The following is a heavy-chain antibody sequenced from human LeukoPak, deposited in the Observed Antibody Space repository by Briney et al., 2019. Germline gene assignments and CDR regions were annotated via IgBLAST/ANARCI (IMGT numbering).Heavy chain of an antibody. CDR1: GFTFSGYA. D-gene: IGHD2-2*01. CDR3: ARKVYHRFDY. V-gene: IGHV3-23*01. CDR2: ISTSGDST. J-gene: IGHJ4*02. Sequence: GGSLRLSCAASGFTFSGYAMSWVRQAPGKGLEWVSAISTSGDSTYYADSVRGRFTISRDNSKNTLYLQMTSLRAEDTAVYYCARKVYHRFDYWGQGTLVTVSS.